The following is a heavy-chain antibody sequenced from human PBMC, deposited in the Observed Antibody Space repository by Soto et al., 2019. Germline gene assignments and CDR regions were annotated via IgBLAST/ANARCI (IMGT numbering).Heavy chain of an antibody. V-gene: IGHV4-4*02. CDR3: AGLVGRGKFSRLQY. Sequence: QVLLQESGPGLVKPSGTLSLTCDVSGDSISVNTWWSWVRQTPGQGLEWIGEILDSGRVNYNPSLKSRVSISIDTSKNLVSLRLSSMTVADTALYYCAGLVGRGKFSRLQYCGQGTMVTVSS. CDR1: GDSISVNTW. J-gene: IGHJ1*01. D-gene: IGHD6-6*01. CDR2: ILDSGRV.